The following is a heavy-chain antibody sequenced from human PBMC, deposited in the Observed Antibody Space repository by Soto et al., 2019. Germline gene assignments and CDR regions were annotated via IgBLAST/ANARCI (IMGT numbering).Heavy chain of an antibody. D-gene: IGHD3-10*01. CDR1: GFTFSSYW. V-gene: IGHV3-74*01. J-gene: IGHJ4*02. Sequence: EVQLVESGGGLVQPGESLRLSCAASGFTFSSYWMHWVRQAPGKGLVWVSRINSDGSSTTYADSVKGQFTISRDNAKNTLYLQMDCLRAGDTAVYYCGTGASGSYRLDYWGQGTLVTVSS. CDR2: INSDGSST. CDR3: GTGASGSYRLDY.